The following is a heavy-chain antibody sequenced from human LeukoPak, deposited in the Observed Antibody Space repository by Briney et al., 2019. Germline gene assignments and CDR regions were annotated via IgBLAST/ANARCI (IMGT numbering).Heavy chain of an antibody. CDR3: ATNWAYYYYYMDV. CDR2: ISSSGNAI. D-gene: IGHD3-16*01. CDR1: GFTFSSYE. V-gene: IGHV3-48*03. J-gene: IGHJ6*03. Sequence: GGSLRLSCAASGFTFSSYEMNWVRQAPGKGLEWVLYISSSGNAIYYADSVRGRFTISRDNAKNSLYLQMNGLRAEDTAVYYCATNWAYYYYYMDVWGKGTTVTVSS.